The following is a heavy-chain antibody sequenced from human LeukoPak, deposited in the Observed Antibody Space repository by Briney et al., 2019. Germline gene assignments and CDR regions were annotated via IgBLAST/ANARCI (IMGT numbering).Heavy chain of an antibody. CDR3: ASGAYTEQPSDY. J-gene: IGHJ4*02. D-gene: IGHD3-16*01. Sequence: PSETLSLTCTVSGDSISSYYWSWIRQPPGKGLEWIGYIFNSGSTNYNPSLKSRVTISVDTSKNQFSLKLSSVTTADTAVYYCASGAYTEQPSDYWGQGTLVTVSS. V-gene: IGHV4-59*01. CDR2: IFNSGST. CDR1: GDSISSYY.